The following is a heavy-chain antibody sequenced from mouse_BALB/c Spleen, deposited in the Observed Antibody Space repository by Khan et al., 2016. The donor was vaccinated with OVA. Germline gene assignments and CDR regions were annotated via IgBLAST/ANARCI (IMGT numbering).Heavy chain of an antibody. D-gene: IGHD4-1*02. CDR2: ISTYTGEP. CDR3: ERPTNFYYFLVY. V-gene: IGHV9-3-1*01. J-gene: IGHJ4*01. Sequence: QIQLVQSGPELKKPGETVKISCKASGYTFTNYGMNWVKQAPGKALKWMGWISTYTGEPTYADDFKGRFAFTLETSASTAYLQLNNLKDEDTATDVCERPTNFYYFLVYWGQGTSVTVAS. CDR1: GYTFTNYG.